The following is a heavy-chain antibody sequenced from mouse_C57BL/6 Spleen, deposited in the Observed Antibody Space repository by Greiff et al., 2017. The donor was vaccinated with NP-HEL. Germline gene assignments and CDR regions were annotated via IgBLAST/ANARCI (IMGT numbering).Heavy chain of an antibody. CDR2: IWSGGST. V-gene: IGHV2-2*01. J-gene: IGHJ4*01. D-gene: IGHD1-1*01. CDR1: GFSLTSYG. CDR3: ASHYYGSYDAMDY. Sequence: VKLVESGPGLVQPSQSLSITCTVSGFSLTSYGVHWVRQSPGKGLEWLGVIWSGGSTDYNAAFISRLSISKDNSKSQVFFKMNSLQADDTAIYYCASHYYGSYDAMDYWGQGTSVTVSS.